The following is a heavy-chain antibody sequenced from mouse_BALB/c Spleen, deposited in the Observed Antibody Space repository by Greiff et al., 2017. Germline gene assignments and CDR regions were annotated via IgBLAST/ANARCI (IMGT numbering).Heavy chain of an antibody. Sequence: VKLMESGPELVRPGVSVKISCKGSSYTFTDYAMHWVKQSHAKSLEWIGVISTYYGNTNYNQKFKGKATMTVDKSSSTAYMELARLTSEDSAVYYCARGGELGYYAMDYWGQGTSVTVSS. D-gene: IGHD3-1*01. V-gene: IGHV1-67*01. J-gene: IGHJ4*01. CDR3: ARGGELGYYAMDY. CDR1: SYTFTDYA. CDR2: ISTYYGNT.